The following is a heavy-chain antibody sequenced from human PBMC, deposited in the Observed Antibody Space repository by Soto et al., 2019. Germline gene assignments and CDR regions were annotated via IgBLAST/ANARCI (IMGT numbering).Heavy chain of an antibody. V-gene: IGHV4-61*08. CDR3: ARGYSSSWYGSTTYYYGMDV. Sequence: SETLSLTCTVSGGSISSGGYYWSWIRQPPGKGLEWIGYIYYSGSTNYNPSLKSRVTISVDTSKNQFSLKLSSVTAADTAVYYCARGYSSSWYGSTTYYYGMDVWGQGTTVTVSS. D-gene: IGHD6-13*01. J-gene: IGHJ6*02. CDR2: IYYSGST. CDR1: GGSISSGGYY.